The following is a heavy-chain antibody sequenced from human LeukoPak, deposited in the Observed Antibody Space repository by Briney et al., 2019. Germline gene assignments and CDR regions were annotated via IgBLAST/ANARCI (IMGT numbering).Heavy chain of an antibody. V-gene: IGHV4-59*01. CDR3: ASTGMPMGYYDSSGYNREFFAGPIFDY. J-gene: IGHJ4*02. CDR1: GGSFSGYY. Sequence: SETLSLTCAVYGGSFSGYYWSWIRQPPGKGLEWIGYIYYSGSTNYNPSLKSRVTISVDTSKNQFSLKLSSVTAADTAVYYCASTGMPMGYYDSSGYNREFFAGPIFDYWGQGTLVTVSS. CDR2: IYYSGST. D-gene: IGHD3-22*01.